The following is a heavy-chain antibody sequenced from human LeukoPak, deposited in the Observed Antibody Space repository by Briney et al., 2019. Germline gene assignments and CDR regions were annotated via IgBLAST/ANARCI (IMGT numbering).Heavy chain of an antibody. D-gene: IGHD2-2*01. V-gene: IGHV3-49*04. CDR1: GFTFGDYA. Sequence: PGGSLRLSCTASGFTFGDYAMSWVRQAPGKGLEWVGFIRSKAYGGTTEYAASVKGRFTISRDDSKSIAYLQMNSLKTEDTAVYYCTRSRIVVVPAGLDYWGQGTLVTVSS. J-gene: IGHJ4*02. CDR2: IRSKAYGGTT. CDR3: TRSRIVVVPAGLDY.